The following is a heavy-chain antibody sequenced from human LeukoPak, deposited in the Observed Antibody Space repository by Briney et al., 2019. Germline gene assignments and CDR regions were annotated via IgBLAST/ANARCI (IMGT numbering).Heavy chain of an antibody. CDR3: ARDCSGGSCYGAFDI. CDR2: IYDSGST. V-gene: IGHV4-30-4*01. J-gene: IGHJ3*02. Sequence: SETLSLTCTVSGASIRSGDYYWSWIRQPPGKGLEWIGYIYDSGSTYYNPSLKSRITVSVDTSENRFSLKLSSVTATDTAVYYCARDCSGGSCYGAFDIWGQGTMVTVSS. D-gene: IGHD2-15*01. CDR1: GASIRSGDYY.